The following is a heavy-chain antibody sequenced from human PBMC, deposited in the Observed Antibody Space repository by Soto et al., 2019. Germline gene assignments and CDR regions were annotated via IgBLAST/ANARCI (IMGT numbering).Heavy chain of an antibody. CDR3: AKTRTGIAVAGPYYFDY. D-gene: IGHD6-19*01. CDR1: GFTFSSYA. J-gene: IGHJ4*02. Sequence: GGSLRLSCAASGFTFSSYAMSWVRQAPGKGLEWVSAISGSGGSTYYADSVKGRFTISRDNSKNTLYLQMNSLRAEDTAVYYCAKTRTGIAVAGPYYFDYWGQGTLVTVSS. V-gene: IGHV3-23*01. CDR2: ISGSGGST.